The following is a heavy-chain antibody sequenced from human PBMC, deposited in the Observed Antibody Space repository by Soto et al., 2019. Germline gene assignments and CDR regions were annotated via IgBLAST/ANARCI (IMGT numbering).Heavy chain of an antibody. CDR3: ARVIILVVLLSKRAFHYFCMDV. CDR2: INDSGNI. CDR1: GASFSGYQ. Sequence: PSETLSLTCAVYGASFSGYQWTWIRQAPGKGLEWIGEINDSGNINYNPSLKSRVTISLDTPKKQISLKLSSVTAADSAVYYCARVIILVVLLSKRAFHYFCMDVWGQGITVTVSS. J-gene: IGHJ6*02. V-gene: IGHV4-34*01. D-gene: IGHD2-21*01.